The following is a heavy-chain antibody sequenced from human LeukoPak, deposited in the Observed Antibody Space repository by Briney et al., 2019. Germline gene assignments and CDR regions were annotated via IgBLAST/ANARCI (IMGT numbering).Heavy chain of an antibody. CDR2: IYTSGTT. D-gene: IGHD6-19*01. CDR3: ARGGEPVEQWLVPYAFDI. CDR1: GGSVRRGNYY. V-gene: IGHV4-61*02. J-gene: IGHJ3*02. Sequence: PSQTLSLTCTVSGGSVRRGNYYWTWIRQPAGSGLEWIGRIYTSGTTDYNPSLRTRVTISVDASRNQFSLNLSSVTAADTAVYYCARGGEPVEQWLVPYAFDIWGQGTMVTVSS.